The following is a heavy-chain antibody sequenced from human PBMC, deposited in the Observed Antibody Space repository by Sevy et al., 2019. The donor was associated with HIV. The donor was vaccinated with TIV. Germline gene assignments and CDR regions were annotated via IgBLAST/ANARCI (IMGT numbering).Heavy chain of an antibody. Sequence: GESLKISCEGSGYSFTRYWIGWVRQMPGKGLACMGIIYPGDSDTRYSPSFQGQVTISADKSIRTAYLQWSSLKASDTAMYFCTRGYYGSGSYYNNFFDYWGQGTLVTVSS. CDR1: GYSFTRYW. CDR2: IYPGDSDT. D-gene: IGHD3-10*01. V-gene: IGHV5-51*01. CDR3: TRGYYGSGSYYNNFFDY. J-gene: IGHJ4*02.